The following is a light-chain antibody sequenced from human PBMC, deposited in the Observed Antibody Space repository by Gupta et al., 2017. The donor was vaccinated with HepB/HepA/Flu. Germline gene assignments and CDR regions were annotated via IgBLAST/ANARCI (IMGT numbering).Light chain of an antibody. Sequence: SYELTQPPSVSVSPGQTARITCSGDALPKQYAYWYQQKPGQAPVLGIYKDSERPSGIPERFSGSSSGTTVTLTISGVQAEDEADDDCQSADSSESVVFVGGTKL. J-gene: IGLJ2*01. CDR1: ALPKQY. CDR3: QSADSSESVV. CDR2: KDS. V-gene: IGLV3-25*03.